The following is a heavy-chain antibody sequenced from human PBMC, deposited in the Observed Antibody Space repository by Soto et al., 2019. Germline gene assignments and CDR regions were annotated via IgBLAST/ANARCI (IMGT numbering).Heavy chain of an antibody. CDR1: GFTFSSYG. D-gene: IGHD6-19*01. CDR3: ARDPKQWRGIYYYYYYMDV. J-gene: IGHJ6*03. CDR2: IWYDGSNK. V-gene: IGHV3-33*01. Sequence: GGSLRLSCAASGFTFSSYGMHWVRQAPGKGLEWVAVIWYDGSNKYYADSVKGRFTISRDNSKNTLYLQMNSLRAEDTAVYYCARDPKQWRGIYYYYYYMDVWGKGTTVTVSS.